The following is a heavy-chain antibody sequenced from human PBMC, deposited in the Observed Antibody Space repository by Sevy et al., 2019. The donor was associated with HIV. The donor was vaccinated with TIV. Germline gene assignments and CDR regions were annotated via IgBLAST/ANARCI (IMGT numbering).Heavy chain of an antibody. J-gene: IGHJ5*02. Sequence: SETLSLTCTVSVGSISSYYWSWIRQPPGKGLEWIGYIYYSGSTNYNPSLKSRVTISVDTSKNQFSLKLSSVTAADTAVYYCARLWFGELSGFDPWGQGTLVTVSS. CDR1: VGSISSYY. V-gene: IGHV4-59*12. D-gene: IGHD3-10*01. CDR2: IYYSGST. CDR3: ARLWFGELSGFDP.